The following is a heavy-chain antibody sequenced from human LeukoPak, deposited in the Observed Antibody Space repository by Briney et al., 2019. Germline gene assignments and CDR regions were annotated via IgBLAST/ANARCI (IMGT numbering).Heavy chain of an antibody. J-gene: IGHJ6*03. V-gene: IGHV4-38-2*02. D-gene: IGHD3-10*01. CDR3: AREATGSYYRYYYYMDV. CDR1: GYSISSGYY. Sequence: SETLSLTCTVSGYSISSGYYWGWIRQPPGKGLEWIGRIYTSGSTNYNPSLKSRVTISVDTSKNQFSLKLSSVTAADTAVYYCAREATGSYYRYYYYMDVWGKGTTVTISS. CDR2: IYTSGST.